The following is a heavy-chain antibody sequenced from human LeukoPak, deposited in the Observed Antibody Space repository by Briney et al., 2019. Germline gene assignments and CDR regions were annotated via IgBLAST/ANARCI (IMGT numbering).Heavy chain of an antibody. J-gene: IGHJ4*02. CDR3: AKDNVAAAGRYFDY. CDR1: GFTFSSYG. Sequence: GGSLRLSCAASGFTFSSYGMHWVRQAPGKGLEWVAVISYDGSNKYYADSVKGRFTISRDNSKNTLYLQMHSLRAEDTAVYYCAKDNVAAAGRYFDYWGQGTLVTVSS. CDR2: ISYDGSNK. V-gene: IGHV3-30*18. D-gene: IGHD6-13*01.